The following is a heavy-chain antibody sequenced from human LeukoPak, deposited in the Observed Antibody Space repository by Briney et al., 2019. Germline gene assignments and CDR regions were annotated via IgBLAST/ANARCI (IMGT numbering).Heavy chain of an antibody. D-gene: IGHD4-11*01. CDR1: APSPTTTYTC. CDR2: ISNSEST. CDR3: ATHDHSYYSAPNWFGP. V-gene: IGHV4-39*01. Sequence: PSQTRSPTRLLAAPSPTTTYTCYGRPLHPPGKDLDGTGRISNSESTFLNPTRKCRVTISVDTSKLQFSLRLNSLTAADTALYYYATHDHSYYSAPNWFGPWGQGTLVTVSS. J-gene: IGHJ5*02.